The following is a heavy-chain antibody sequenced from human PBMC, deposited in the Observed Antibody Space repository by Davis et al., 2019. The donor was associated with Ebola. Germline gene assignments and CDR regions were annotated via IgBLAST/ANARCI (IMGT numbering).Heavy chain of an antibody. D-gene: IGHD3-10*01. CDR1: GGTFSSYA. Sequence: SVKVSCKASGGTFSSYAISWVRQAPGQGLKWMGRNIPILGIANYAQKFQGRVTMTRNTSISTAYMELSSLRSEDTAVYYCARGWFRELWQFDYWGQGTLVTVSS. J-gene: IGHJ4*02. CDR3: ARGWFRELWQFDY. V-gene: IGHV1-69*04. CDR2: NIPILGIA.